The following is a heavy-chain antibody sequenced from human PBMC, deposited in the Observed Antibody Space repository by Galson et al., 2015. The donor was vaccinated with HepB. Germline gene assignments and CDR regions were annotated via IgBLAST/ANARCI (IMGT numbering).Heavy chain of an antibody. V-gene: IGHV3-33*06. CDR1: GFNFESYG. D-gene: IGHD6-13*01. CDR2: IWYDGSNS. J-gene: IGHJ6*02. CDR3: AKEVGTSSSWSQGFYHTGMDI. Sequence: SLRLSCAVSGFNFESYGMHWVRQAPGKGLEWVAVIWYDGSNSFYAESVKGRFTISRDNSKNTVYLQMNSLRVEDTAVYSCAKEVGTSSSWSQGFYHTGMDIWGQGTAVTVSS.